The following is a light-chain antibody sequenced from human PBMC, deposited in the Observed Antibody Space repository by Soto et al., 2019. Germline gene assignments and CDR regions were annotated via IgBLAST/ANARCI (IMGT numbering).Light chain of an antibody. CDR2: GNS. CDR3: QSFDSSLGGSV. V-gene: IGLV1-40*01. Sequence: QSVLTQPPSVSGAPGQRVTISCAGSSSNIGAGYDVHWYQHLPGTAPKLLIYGNSNRPSGVPDRFSGSKSGTSASLTITGLQAEDEADYSCQSFDSSLGGSVFDEGTKVTVL. CDR1: SSNIGAGYD. J-gene: IGLJ3*02.